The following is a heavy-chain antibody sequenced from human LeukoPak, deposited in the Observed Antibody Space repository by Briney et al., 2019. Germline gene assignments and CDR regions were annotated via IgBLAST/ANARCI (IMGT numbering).Heavy chain of an antibody. J-gene: IGHJ4*02. D-gene: IGHD6-19*01. CDR1: GGSISSSSYY. CDR2: IYYSGST. Sequence: SETLSLTCTVSGGSISSSSYYWGWIRQPPGKGLEWIGSIYYSGSTYYNPSLKSRVTISVDTSKNQFSLKLSSVTAADTAVYYCAREIAVAGTAYWGQGTLVTVSS. CDR3: AREIAVAGTAY. V-gene: IGHV4-39*07.